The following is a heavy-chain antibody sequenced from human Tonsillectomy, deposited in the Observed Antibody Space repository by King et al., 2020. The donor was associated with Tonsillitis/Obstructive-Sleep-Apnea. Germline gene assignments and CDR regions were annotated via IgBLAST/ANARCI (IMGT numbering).Heavy chain of an antibody. CDR2: INPSSGVA. J-gene: IGHJ4*02. D-gene: IGHD1-14*01. Sequence: QLVQSGAEVKTPGASVKVSCKASGYTFTRYYIHLVRQARGQGLEWMGIINPSSGVATYAQKFQGRVTMTTDTSASTVYLELSSLRSEDTAVYYCARDDVVGRYIDSWGQGTLVTVSS. CDR1: GYTFTRYY. CDR3: ARDDVVGRYIDS. V-gene: IGHV1-46*01.